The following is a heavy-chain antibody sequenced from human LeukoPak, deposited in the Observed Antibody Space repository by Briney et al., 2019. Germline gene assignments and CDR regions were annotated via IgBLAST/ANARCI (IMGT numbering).Heavy chain of an antibody. CDR3: TAPRPPY. Sequence: GGSLSLSCAASGFTVSSNYTSWVRQAPGKGLEWVSVIYSGGSTYYADSVQGRFTISRDNSKNTLYLQMNSLRAEDTAVYYCTAPRPPYWGQGTLVTVSS. D-gene: IGHD6-6*01. V-gene: IGHV3-66*01. CDR2: IYSGGST. CDR1: GFTVSSNY. J-gene: IGHJ4*02.